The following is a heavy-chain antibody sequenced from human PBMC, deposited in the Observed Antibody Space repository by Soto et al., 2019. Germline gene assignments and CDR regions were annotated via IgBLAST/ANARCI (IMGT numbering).Heavy chain of an antibody. Sequence: QVQFVESGGDVVHPGRSLRLSCAASGFTFNSYGMHWVRQAPGKGLEWVAIISNDGTKEKYADSVKGRFTLSRDNSKNALYLQMNSLTPEDKAVYFCGKGCHGGGYCFFLAHWGLGTLVNVSS. D-gene: IGHD2-21*02. CDR1: GFTFNSYG. J-gene: IGHJ4*02. CDR2: ISNDGTKE. V-gene: IGHV3-30*18. CDR3: GKGCHGGGYCFFLAH.